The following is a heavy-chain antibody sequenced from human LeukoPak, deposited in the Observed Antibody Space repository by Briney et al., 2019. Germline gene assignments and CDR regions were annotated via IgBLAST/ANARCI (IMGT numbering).Heavy chain of an antibody. CDR3: TRSGYMNGYDY. D-gene: IGHD5-24*01. CDR2: INIDGSDT. V-gene: IGHV3-74*03. J-gene: IGHJ4*02. Sequence: PGGSLRLSCAASGFTFSGHLMHWVRQVPGKGLMGVSRINIDGSDTTYADSVKGRFTISRDNAKNTLYLQMNSLTAEDTAVYYCTRSGYMNGYDYWGQGTLVTVSS. CDR1: GFTFSGHL.